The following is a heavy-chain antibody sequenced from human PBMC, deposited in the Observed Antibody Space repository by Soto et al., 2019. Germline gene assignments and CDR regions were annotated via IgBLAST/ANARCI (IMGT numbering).Heavy chain of an antibody. V-gene: IGHV3-11*01. D-gene: IGHD4-17*01. Sequence: GGSLRLSCAASGFTFSDYYMSWIRQAPGKGLEWVSYISSSGSTIYYADSVKGRFTISRDNAKNSLYLQMNSLRAEDTAVYYCAGTAVTTSIYYFDYWGQGTLVTVSS. CDR3: AGTAVTTSIYYFDY. CDR2: ISSSGSTI. J-gene: IGHJ4*02. CDR1: GFTFSDYY.